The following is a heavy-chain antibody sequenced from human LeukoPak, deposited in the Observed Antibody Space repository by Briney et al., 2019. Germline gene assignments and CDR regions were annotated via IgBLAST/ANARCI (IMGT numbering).Heavy chain of an antibody. CDR2: IITLFGKA. J-gene: IGHJ3*02. D-gene: IGHD3-22*01. CDR1: GSTFSSYA. V-gene: IGHV1-69*15. CDR3: ARAEKAMIVGVITDDAFDI. Sequence: SVKVSCSASGSTFSSYAISWVRQDPGQGLGWMGRIITLFGKANYAQKFQGRVTITADVSTSTAYMELSSLRSEDTAVYYCARAEKAMIVGVITDDAFDIWGQGTMVTVSS.